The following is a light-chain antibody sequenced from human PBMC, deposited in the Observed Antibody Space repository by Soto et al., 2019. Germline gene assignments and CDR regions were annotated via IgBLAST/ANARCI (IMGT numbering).Light chain of an antibody. CDR3: QQYGNSPRYS. J-gene: IGKJ2*03. Sequence: EIVLTQSPGTLSLSLGERATLSCRASQSVTPNYFAWYQQKPGQAPRLLIYATSNRATGIPDRCSGSGSGTDCTRTISRLEPEDFAVYYCQQYGNSPRYSFGQGTKGEIK. CDR2: ATS. CDR1: QSVTPNY. V-gene: IGKV3-20*01.